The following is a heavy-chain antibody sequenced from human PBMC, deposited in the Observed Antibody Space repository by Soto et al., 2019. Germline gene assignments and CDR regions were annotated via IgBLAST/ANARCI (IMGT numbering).Heavy chain of an antibody. V-gene: IGHV3-11*06. Sequence: QVQLVESGGGLVKPGGSLIVSCAASGFTFSDFYMSWIRQAPGKGLEWISYIASSSGYTRYADSVKGRFTISRDNAKNSLYLQMDSLRAEDTAVYYCARPGGYSGIMDGLDVWGQGTTVTVSS. D-gene: IGHD5-12*01. CDR1: GFTFSDFY. J-gene: IGHJ6*02. CDR2: IASSSGYT. CDR3: ARPGGYSGIMDGLDV.